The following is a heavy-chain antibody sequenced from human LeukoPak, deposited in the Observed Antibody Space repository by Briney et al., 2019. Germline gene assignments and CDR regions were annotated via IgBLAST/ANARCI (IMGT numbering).Heavy chain of an antibody. D-gene: IGHD2-15*01. J-gene: IGHJ4*02. CDR2: FDPEDGET. V-gene: IGHV1-24*01. Sequence: ASVKVSCKVSGYTLTELSMHWVRQAPGKGLEWMGGFDPEDGETIYAQKFQGRVTMTEDTSTDTAYMELSSLRSEDTAVYYCATYCSGGSCYPLDYWGQGTLVTVSS. CDR3: ATYCSGGSCYPLDY. CDR1: GYTLTELS.